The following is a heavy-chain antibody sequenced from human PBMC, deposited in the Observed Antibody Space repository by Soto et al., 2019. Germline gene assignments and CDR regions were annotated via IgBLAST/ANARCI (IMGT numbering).Heavy chain of an antibody. CDR2: IYYSGTT. CDR1: GGSISSGGYY. V-gene: IGHV4-31*03. CDR3: ARVWGGAFDF. J-gene: IGHJ3*01. Sequence: SETLSLTCTVSGGSISSGGYYWYWIRQHPGKGLEWIGYIYYSGTTYYNPSLKSRVTISVDTSKNQFSLKLSSVTAADTAVYYCARVWGGAFDFWGQGTMVTVSS. D-gene: IGHD3-10*01.